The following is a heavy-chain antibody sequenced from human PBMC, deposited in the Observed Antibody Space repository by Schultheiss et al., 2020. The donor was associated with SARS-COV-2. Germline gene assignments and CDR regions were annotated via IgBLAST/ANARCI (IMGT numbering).Heavy chain of an antibody. CDR2: ISGSGGST. V-gene: IGHV3-23*01. D-gene: IGHD2-2*01. Sequence: GESLKISCVGSGFTFISYAMSWVRQAPGKGLEWVSAISGSGGSTYYADSVKGRFTISRDNSKNTLYLQMNSLKTEDTAVYYCAREGVVVPAATTWVGYFDYWGQGTLVTVSS. CDR1: GFTFISYA. J-gene: IGHJ4*02. CDR3: AREGVVVPAATTWVGYFDY.